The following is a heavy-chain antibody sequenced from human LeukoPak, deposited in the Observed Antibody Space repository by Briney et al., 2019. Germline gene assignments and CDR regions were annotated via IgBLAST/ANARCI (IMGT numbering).Heavy chain of an antibody. CDR2: INWNGGST. Sequence: GGSLRLSCAASGFTFDDYGMSWVRQTPGKGLEWVSGINWNGGSTGYADSVKGRFTISRDNAKNSLYLQMNSLRAEDTALYYCARDDYGDYYFDYWGQGTLVTVSS. D-gene: IGHD4-17*01. V-gene: IGHV3-20*04. CDR1: GFTFDDYG. CDR3: ARDDYGDYYFDY. J-gene: IGHJ4*02.